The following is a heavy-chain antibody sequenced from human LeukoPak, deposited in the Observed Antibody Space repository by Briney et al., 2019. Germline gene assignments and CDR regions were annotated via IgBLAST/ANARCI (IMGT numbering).Heavy chain of an antibody. Sequence: GASVKVSCKTSGYTFTGNYMNWVRQAPGQGLEWVGWINPNSGDSSSAPKFQGRVIMTRDTSISTAYMELSRLTSDDTAMYYCARDSSDGYNPIDYWGQGTLVTVSS. D-gene: IGHD5-24*01. CDR1: GYTFTGNY. J-gene: IGHJ4*02. CDR2: INPNSGDS. V-gene: IGHV1-2*02. CDR3: ARDSSDGYNPIDY.